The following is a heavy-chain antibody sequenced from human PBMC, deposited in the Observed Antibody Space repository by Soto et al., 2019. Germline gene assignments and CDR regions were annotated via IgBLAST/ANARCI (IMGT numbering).Heavy chain of an antibody. V-gene: IGHV3-23*01. CDR2: VSGSGANT. J-gene: IGHJ4*02. CDR1: GFTFRSYT. CDR3: AKDRGGFASGWEYFDL. Sequence: EVQLLESGRGLVQPGGSLRLSCAASGFTFRSYTMSWVRQAPGKGLEWVSSVSGSGANTYYADSVKGRFTISRDNSKNTLSLEVNSLRAEDTAIYFCAKDRGGFASGWEYFDLWGQGALVTVSS. D-gene: IGHD6-19*01.